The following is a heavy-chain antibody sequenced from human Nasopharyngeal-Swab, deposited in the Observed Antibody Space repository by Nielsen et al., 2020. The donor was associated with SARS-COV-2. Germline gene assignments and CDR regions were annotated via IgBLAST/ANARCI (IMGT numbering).Heavy chain of an antibody. CDR3: ARGVRLTRITMVRGPIESVYGMDV. J-gene: IGHJ6*02. V-gene: IGHV4-34*01. D-gene: IGHD3-10*01. Sequence: SETLSLTCAVYGGSFSGYYWSWIRQPPGKELEWIGEINHSGSTNYNPSLKSRVTISVDTSKNQFSLKLSSVTAADTAVYYCARGVRLTRITMVRGPIESVYGMDVWGQGTTVTVSS. CDR2: INHSGST. CDR1: GGSFSGYY.